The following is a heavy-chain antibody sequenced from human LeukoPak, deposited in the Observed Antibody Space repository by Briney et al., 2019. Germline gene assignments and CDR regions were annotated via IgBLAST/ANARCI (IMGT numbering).Heavy chain of an antibody. CDR2: ISSNGGST. Sequence: GGSLRLSCAASGFTFSNFAMHWVRQAPGEGLEYVSAISSNGGSTYYANSVRARFTISRDDSKNTLYLQMGSLRAEDMAVYYCAREVPAAVAYFDYWGQGTLVTVSS. J-gene: IGHJ4*02. V-gene: IGHV3-64*01. D-gene: IGHD2-2*01. CDR1: GFTFSNFA. CDR3: AREVPAAVAYFDY.